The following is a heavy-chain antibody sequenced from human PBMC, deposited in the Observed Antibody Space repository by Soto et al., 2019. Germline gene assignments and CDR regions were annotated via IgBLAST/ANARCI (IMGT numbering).Heavy chain of an antibody. J-gene: IGHJ4*02. V-gene: IGHV4-34*01. Sequence: KPSETLSLTCAVYGGSFSGYYWSWIRQPPGKGLEWIGEINHSGSTNYNPSLKSRVTISVDTSKNQFSLKLSSVTAADTAVYYCAREPLYSYGRGDYWGQGTLVTVSS. CDR3: AREPLYSYGRGDY. CDR1: GGSFSGYY. D-gene: IGHD5-18*01. CDR2: INHSGST.